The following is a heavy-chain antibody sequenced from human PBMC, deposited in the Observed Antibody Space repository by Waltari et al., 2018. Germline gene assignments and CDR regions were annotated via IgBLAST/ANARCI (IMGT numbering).Heavy chain of an antibody. CDR2: IYYSGST. J-gene: IGHJ4*02. D-gene: IGHD5-12*01. V-gene: IGHV4-39*07. Sequence: QLQLQESGPGLVKPSETLSLTCTVSGGSISSSSYYWGWIRQPPGKGLEWIGSIYYSGSTYYNPSLKSRVTISVDTSKNQFSLKLSSVTAADTAVYYCARDRADGGYEFDYWGQGTLVTVSS. CDR1: GGSISSSSYY. CDR3: ARDRADGGYEFDY.